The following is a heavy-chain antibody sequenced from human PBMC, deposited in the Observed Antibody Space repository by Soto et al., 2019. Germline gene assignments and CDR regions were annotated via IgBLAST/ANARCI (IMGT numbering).Heavy chain of an antibody. D-gene: IGHD3-9*01. J-gene: IGHJ4*02. CDR1: GGSLRGYS. CDR3: AMTPYDILTDYYFDY. V-gene: IGHV4-59*12. Sequence: SETLSLNCTVSGGSLRGYSWSWIRQSPGKGLEWIGYVYYSGSTYYNPSLKSRVTISVDTSKNQFSLKLSSVTAADTAVYYCAMTPYDILTDYYFDYWGQVTLVTVSS. CDR2: VYYSGST.